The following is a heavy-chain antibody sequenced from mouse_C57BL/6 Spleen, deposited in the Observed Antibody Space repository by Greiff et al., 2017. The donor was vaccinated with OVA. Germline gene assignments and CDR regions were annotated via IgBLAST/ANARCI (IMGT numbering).Heavy chain of an antibody. CDR2: IGPGSGST. Sequence: VQLQQSGAELVKPGASVKISCKASGYTFTDYYINWVKQRPGQGLEWIGKIGPGSGSTYYNEKFKGKATLTADKSSSTADMQLSSQTSEDSAVYFCATYDDYAMDYWGQGTSVTVSS. CDR3: ATYDDYAMDY. V-gene: IGHV1-77*01. J-gene: IGHJ4*01. CDR1: GYTFTDYY. D-gene: IGHD2-12*01.